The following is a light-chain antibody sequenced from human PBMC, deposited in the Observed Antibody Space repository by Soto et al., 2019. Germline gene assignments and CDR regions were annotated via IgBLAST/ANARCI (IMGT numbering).Light chain of an antibody. CDR3: LQDYYYPLS. J-gene: IGKJ4*01. V-gene: IGKV1-6*01. CDR1: QGIENH. CDR2: AAS. Sequence: AIQMTQSSSSLSASVGDRVIITCRASQGIENHVYWYQQKPGKAPKLLITAASNLESGVPSRFSGSGSGTGFTLTISSLQPEDFATYFCLQDYYYPLSFGGGTKVDIK.